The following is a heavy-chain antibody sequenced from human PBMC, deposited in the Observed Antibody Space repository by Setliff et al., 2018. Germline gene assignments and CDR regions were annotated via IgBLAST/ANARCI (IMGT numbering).Heavy chain of an antibody. Sequence: PGGSLRLSCAASGFTFSSYGMHWVRQAPGKGLEWVAVIWYDGSNKYYAGSVKGRFTISRDNSKNTLYLQMNSLRAEDTAVYYCAKEAANYYYYMDVWGKGTTVTVSS. CDR3: AKEAANYYYYMDV. V-gene: IGHV3-33*06. CDR2: IWYDGSNK. CDR1: GFTFSSYG. D-gene: IGHD2-15*01. J-gene: IGHJ6*03.